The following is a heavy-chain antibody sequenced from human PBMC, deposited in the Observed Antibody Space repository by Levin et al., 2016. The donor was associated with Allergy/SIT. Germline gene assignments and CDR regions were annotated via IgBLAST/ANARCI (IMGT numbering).Heavy chain of an antibody. J-gene: IGHJ4*02. CDR2: INSGGTST. V-gene: IGHV3-74*01. D-gene: IGHD5-12*01. Sequence: GESLKISCAASGFTFSSYWMHWVRQAPGKGLVWVSRINSGGTSTNHADSVKGRFTISRDNAKNTLYLQMSSLRGDDTAVYHCVRGRGGYGDWDNWGQGTLVTVSS. CDR3: VRGRGGYGDWDN. CDR1: GFTFSSYW.